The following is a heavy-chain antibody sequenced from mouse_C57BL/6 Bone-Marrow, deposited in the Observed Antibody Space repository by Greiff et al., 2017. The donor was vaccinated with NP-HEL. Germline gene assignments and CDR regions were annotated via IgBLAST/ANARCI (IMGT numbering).Heavy chain of an antibody. J-gene: IGHJ3*01. Sequence: VQLQQSGAELVKPGASVKLSCKASGYAFSSYWMNWVKQRPGQGLEWIGQIYPGGGDTNYNGKFKGKASLTADKSSSPAYLQLRSLTSEDSAVLFCGSGAYWGRGTLVTVSA. CDR3: GSGAY. CDR2: IYPGGGDT. V-gene: IGHV1-80*01. CDR1: GYAFSSYW.